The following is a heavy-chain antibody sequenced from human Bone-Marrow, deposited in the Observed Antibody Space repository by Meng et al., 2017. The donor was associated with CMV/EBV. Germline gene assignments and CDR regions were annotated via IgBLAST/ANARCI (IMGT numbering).Heavy chain of an antibody. CDR1: GFTFSNAW. V-gene: IGHV3-7*01. Sequence: GESLKISCAASGFTFSNAWMSWVRQAPGKGLEWVANIKQDGSEKYYVDSVKGRFTISRDNAKNSLYLQMNSLRAEDTAVYYCARDTLNFDYWGQGTLVTVSS. J-gene: IGHJ4*02. CDR2: IKQDGSEK. D-gene: IGHD3-16*01. CDR3: ARDTLNFDY.